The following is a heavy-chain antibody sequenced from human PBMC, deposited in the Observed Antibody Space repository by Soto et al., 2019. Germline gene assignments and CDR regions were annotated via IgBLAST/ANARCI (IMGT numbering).Heavy chain of an antibody. Sequence: SETLSLTCAVYGGSLSGYYWSWIRQPPGKGLEWIGEINHSGSTNYNPSLKSRVTISVDTSKNQFSLKLSSVTAADTAVYYCARGDIYYYGLDYWGQGTLVTVSS. J-gene: IGHJ4*02. CDR1: GGSLSGYY. CDR2: INHSGST. V-gene: IGHV4-34*01. D-gene: IGHD3-10*01. CDR3: ARGDIYYYGLDY.